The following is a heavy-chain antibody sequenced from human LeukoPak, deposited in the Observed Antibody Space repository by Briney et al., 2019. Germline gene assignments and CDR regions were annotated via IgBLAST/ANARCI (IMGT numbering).Heavy chain of an antibody. J-gene: IGHJ6*02. D-gene: IGHD3-9*01. CDR1: GYTFTSYG. Sequence: ASVKVSGKASGYTFTSYGISWVRQAPGQGLEWMGWISAYNGNTNYAQKLQGRVTMTTDTSTSTAYMELRSLRSDDTAVYYCARGGDILTGYVGSYYYYYGMDVWGQGTTVTVSS. V-gene: IGHV1-18*01. CDR3: ARGGDILTGYVGSYYYYYGMDV. CDR2: ISAYNGNT.